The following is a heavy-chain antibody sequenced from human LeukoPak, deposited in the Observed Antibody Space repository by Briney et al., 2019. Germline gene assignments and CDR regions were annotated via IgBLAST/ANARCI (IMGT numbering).Heavy chain of an antibody. D-gene: IGHD6-13*01. Sequence: GGSLRLSCAASGFSFSSYWIHWVRQAPGKGLVWVSRINSDGSSTSYADSVKGRFTIFRDNAKNTLYLQMNSLRAEDTAVYYCAREDSSSWLFDYWGQGTLVTVSS. J-gene: IGHJ4*02. V-gene: IGHV3-74*01. CDR2: INSDGSST. CDR3: AREDSSSWLFDY. CDR1: GFSFSSYW.